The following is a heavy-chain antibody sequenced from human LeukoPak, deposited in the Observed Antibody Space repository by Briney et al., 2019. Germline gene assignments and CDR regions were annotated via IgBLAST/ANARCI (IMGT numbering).Heavy chain of an antibody. Sequence: GGSLRLSCAASGFTFSSYAMTWVRRAPGKGLEWVSAISGSGGSTYYADSVKGRFTISRDNSKNTLYLQMNSLRAEDTAVYYCARDASLWQQFDYWGQGTLVTVSS. D-gene: IGHD6-13*01. CDR2: ISGSGGST. V-gene: IGHV3-23*01. J-gene: IGHJ4*02. CDR3: ARDASLWQQFDY. CDR1: GFTFSSYA.